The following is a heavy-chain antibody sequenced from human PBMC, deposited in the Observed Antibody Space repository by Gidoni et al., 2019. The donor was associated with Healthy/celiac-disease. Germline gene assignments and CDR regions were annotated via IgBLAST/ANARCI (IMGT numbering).Heavy chain of an antibody. J-gene: IGHJ5*02. CDR2: IYHSGST. CDR3: ARDSSGDLAGFDP. D-gene: IGHD3-22*01. CDR1: VYSLRSGYY. Sequence: VQLQESGPGLVKPSETLSLTCYVSVYSLRSGYYWGWIRQPPVKGLEWIGSIYHSGSTYYNPSLKSRVTRSVDTSKNQFSLKLSSVTAADTAVYYCARDSSGDLAGFDPWGQGTLVTVSS. V-gene: IGHV4-38-2*02.